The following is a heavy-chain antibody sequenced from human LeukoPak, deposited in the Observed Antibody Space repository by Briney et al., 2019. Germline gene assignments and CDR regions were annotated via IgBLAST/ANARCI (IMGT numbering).Heavy chain of an antibody. J-gene: IGHJ4*02. CDR2: INPSGGST. V-gene: IGHV1-46*01. CDR3: ARILSSSWEWAYFDY. CDR1: GYTFPRYY. D-gene: IGHD6-13*01. Sequence: ASVKVSCKASGYTFPRYYMHRVPQAPAQGLEWMGIINPSGGSTRYAQKFQGRVTMTRDTSTSTVYMELSSLRSEDTAVYYCARILSSSWEWAYFDYWGQGTLVTVSS.